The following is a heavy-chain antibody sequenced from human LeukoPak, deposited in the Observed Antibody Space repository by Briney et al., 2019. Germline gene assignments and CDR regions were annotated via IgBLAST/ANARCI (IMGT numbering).Heavy chain of an antibody. J-gene: IGHJ4*02. CDR1: GGSFSAYY. Sequence: SETLSLTCAVYGGSFSAYYWNWIRQPPGKGLEWIGEIYHSGSTNYNPSLKSRVTISVDKSKNQFSLKLSSVTAADTAVYYCSSSDFDYWGQGTLVTVSS. CDR2: IYHSGST. CDR3: SSSDFDY. V-gene: IGHV4-34*03.